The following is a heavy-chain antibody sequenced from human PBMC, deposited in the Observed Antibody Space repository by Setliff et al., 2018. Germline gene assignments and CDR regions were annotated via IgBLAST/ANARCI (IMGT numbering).Heavy chain of an antibody. Sequence: GESLTLSCKASGYIFTNYWIGWVRQMPGKGLEWMGVIYPGDSDTRYSPSFQGQVTISADESINTAYLQWSSLKASDTAIYYCTGHEDRNKCTSSSCYRENDAFDVWGQGAMVTVSS. D-gene: IGHD2-2*01. J-gene: IGHJ3*01. V-gene: IGHV5-51*01. CDR3: TGHEDRNKCTSSSCYRENDAFDV. CDR1: GYIFTNYW. CDR2: IYPGDSDT.